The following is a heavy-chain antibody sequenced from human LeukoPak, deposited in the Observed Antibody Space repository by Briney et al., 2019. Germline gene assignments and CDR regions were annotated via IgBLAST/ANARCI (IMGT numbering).Heavy chain of an antibody. CDR3: ARNNDSSVFFDY. CDR1: GGSISSYY. J-gene: IGHJ4*02. CDR2: IYYSGST. D-gene: IGHD3-22*01. Sequence: SETLSLTCTVSGGSISSYYWSWIRQPPGKGLGWIGYIYYSGSTNYNPSLKSRVTISVDTSKNQFSLKLSSVTAADTAVYYCARNNDSSVFFDYWGQGTLVTVSS. V-gene: IGHV4-59*08.